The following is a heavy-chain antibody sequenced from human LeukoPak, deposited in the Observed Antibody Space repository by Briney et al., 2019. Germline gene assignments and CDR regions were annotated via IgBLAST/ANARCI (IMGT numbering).Heavy chain of an antibody. V-gene: IGHV4-30-4*01. CDR3: ARVVYDVLTGYYVDY. CDR2: IYYNGNT. D-gene: IGHD3-9*01. Sequence: PSQTLSLTCTVSGGSISSGDYYWRWIRQSPGEGLERNGYIYYNGNTYYNPSLKSRVSISRDRSKSQFSLKLNSVTAADTAVYYCARVVYDVLTGYYVDYWGQGTLVTVSS. J-gene: IGHJ4*02. CDR1: GGSISSGDYY.